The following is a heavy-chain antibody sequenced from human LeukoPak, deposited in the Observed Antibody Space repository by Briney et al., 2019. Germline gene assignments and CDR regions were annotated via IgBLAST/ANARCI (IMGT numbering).Heavy chain of an antibody. Sequence: GGSLRLSCVASGFTFSSYGMHWVRQAPGKGLEWVSAISGSGDSPYYADSVKGRFTISRDNSKNTLFLQMTSLRAEDTAVYYCARDVAPRPYYYMDVWGRGTTVTVSS. J-gene: IGHJ6*03. CDR2: ISGSGDSP. V-gene: IGHV3-23*01. D-gene: IGHD6-6*01. CDR1: GFTFSSYG. CDR3: ARDVAPRPYYYMDV.